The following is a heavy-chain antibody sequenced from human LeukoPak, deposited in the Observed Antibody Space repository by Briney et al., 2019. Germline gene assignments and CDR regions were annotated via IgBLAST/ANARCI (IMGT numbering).Heavy chain of an antibody. CDR3: ARYPQTGDPGY. Sequence: GGSLRLSCAASGFTFSSYAMNWVRQAPGKGLEWVSVIGTSGDNIHYADSVKGRFTISRDNSKNTLYLQMNSLRAEDTAVYYCARYPQTGDPGYWGQGTLVTVSS. J-gene: IGHJ4*02. D-gene: IGHD7-27*01. CDR2: IGTSGDNI. V-gene: IGHV3-23*01. CDR1: GFTFSSYA.